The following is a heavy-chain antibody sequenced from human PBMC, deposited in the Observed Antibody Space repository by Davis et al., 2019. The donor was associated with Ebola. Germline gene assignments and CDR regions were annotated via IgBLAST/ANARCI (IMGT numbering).Heavy chain of an antibody. D-gene: IGHD2-2*01. J-gene: IGHJ5*02. CDR3: ARESGTSGRCGWFDP. Sequence: PGGSLRLSCTMSPFMFSTSIIHWVRQAPGEGLEWVSAMSFDGYSKYYADSVKGRFTISRDNSKSTVNLQMDSLRPEDTAVYYCARESGTSGRCGWFDPWGQGTLVAVSS. CDR2: MSFDGYSK. V-gene: IGHV3-30*03. CDR1: PFMFSTSI.